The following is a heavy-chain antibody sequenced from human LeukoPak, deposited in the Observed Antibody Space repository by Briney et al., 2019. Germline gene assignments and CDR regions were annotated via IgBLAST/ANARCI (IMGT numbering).Heavy chain of an antibody. Sequence: GGSLRLSCAASGFTFSSYEMNWVRQAPGKGLEWVSYISSSGSSIYYADSVKGRFTISRDNAKNSLYLQMNSLGAEDTAVYYCATNGDYYDSSGYFGAFDIWGQGTMVTVSS. CDR1: GFTFSSYE. J-gene: IGHJ3*02. CDR2: ISSSGSSI. D-gene: IGHD3-22*01. CDR3: ATNGDYYDSSGYFGAFDI. V-gene: IGHV3-48*03.